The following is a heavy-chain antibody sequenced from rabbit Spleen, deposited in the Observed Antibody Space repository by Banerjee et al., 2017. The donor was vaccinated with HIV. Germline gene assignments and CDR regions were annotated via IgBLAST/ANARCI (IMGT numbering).Heavy chain of an antibody. CDR1: GFSFSSIYW. J-gene: IGHJ6*01. Sequence: QQQLEESGGGLVKPGGTLTLTCTASGFSFSSIYWICWVRQAPGKGLEWIACIDTGDGDTYYANWAKGRFTISKTSSTTVTLHMTSLTAADTATYFCARDTSSSFSSYGMDLWGPGTLVTVS. CDR2: IDTGDGDT. D-gene: IGHD1-1*01. CDR3: ARDTSSSFSSYGMDL. V-gene: IGHV1S45*01.